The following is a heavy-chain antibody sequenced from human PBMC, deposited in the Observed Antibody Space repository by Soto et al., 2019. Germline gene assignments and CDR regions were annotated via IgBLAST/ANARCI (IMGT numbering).Heavy chain of an antibody. CDR1: GGSVSSGSYY. J-gene: IGHJ4*02. CDR2: IYYSGST. V-gene: IGHV4-61*01. CDR3: ASGAAGPYSSSWYYFDY. D-gene: IGHD6-13*01. Sequence: SETLSLTCTVSGGSVSSGSYYWSWIRQPPGKGLEWIGYIYYSGSTNYNPSLKSRVTISVDTSKNQFSLKLSSVTAADTAVYYCASGAAGPYSSSWYYFDYWGQGTLVTVSS.